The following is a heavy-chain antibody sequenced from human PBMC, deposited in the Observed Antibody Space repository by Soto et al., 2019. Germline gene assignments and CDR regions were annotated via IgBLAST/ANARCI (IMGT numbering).Heavy chain of an antibody. D-gene: IGHD6-19*01. CDR1: GGSISSSSYY. Sequence: PSETLSLTCTVSGGSISSSSYYWGWIRQPPGKGLEWIGSIYYSGSTYYNPSLKSRVTISVDTSKNQFSLKLSSVTAADTAVYYCARRIAVAPHLNWFDPWGQGTLVTVSS. CDR3: ARRIAVAPHLNWFDP. J-gene: IGHJ5*02. V-gene: IGHV4-39*01. CDR2: IYYSGST.